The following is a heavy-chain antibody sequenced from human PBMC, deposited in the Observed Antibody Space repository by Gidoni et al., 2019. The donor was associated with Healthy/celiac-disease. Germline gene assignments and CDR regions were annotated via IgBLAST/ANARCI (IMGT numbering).Heavy chain of an antibody. CDR3: ARELVVAGTYYFDY. CDR2: ISYDGSNK. CDR1: GLTFRSYA. J-gene: IGHJ4*02. Sequence: QVQLVESGDVVVQPGRSLRLSCPASGLTFRSYAMHWVRKAPGKGLEWVAVISYDGSNKYYADSVKGRFTISRDNSTNTLYLQMNSLRAEDTAVYYCARELVVAGTYYFDYWVQGTLVTVSS. D-gene: IGHD6-19*01. V-gene: IGHV3-30*01.